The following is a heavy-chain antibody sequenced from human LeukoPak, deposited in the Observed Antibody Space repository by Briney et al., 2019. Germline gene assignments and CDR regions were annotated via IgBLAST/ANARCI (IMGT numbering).Heavy chain of an antibody. CDR1: GYTFTGYY. Sequence: ASVTVSFKASGYTFTGYYMHWVRQAPGQGLEWMGWINPNSGGTNYAQKFQGRVTMTRDTSISTAYMELSRLRSDDTAVYYCARDPFSYYYYGMDVWGQGTTVTVSS. J-gene: IGHJ6*02. D-gene: IGHD3-3*02. CDR2: INPNSGGT. V-gene: IGHV1-2*02. CDR3: ARDPFSYYYYGMDV.